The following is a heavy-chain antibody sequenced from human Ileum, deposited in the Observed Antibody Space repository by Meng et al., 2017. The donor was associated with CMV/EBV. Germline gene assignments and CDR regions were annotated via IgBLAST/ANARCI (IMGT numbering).Heavy chain of an antibody. J-gene: IGHJ4*02. D-gene: IGHD3-16*01. V-gene: IGHV3-23*01. Sequence: SSLTFSCSAMPWPRQEPRKGLEWVSGISDSGGDPYHADPVKGRFNISRDNFKIMLFLQMTSLTAEDTALYYCASRPKPSRLGLSLDYWGQGTLVTVSS. CDR2: ISDSGGDP. CDR1: SLTFSCSA. CDR3: ASRPKPSRLGLSLDY.